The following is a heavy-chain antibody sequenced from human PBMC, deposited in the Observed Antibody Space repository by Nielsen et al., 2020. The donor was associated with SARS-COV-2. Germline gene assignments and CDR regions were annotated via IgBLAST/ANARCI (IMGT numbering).Heavy chain of an antibody. CDR3: ARASRYCSGGSCYPDAFDI. Sequence: GESLKISCAASGFTFSSYDMHWVRQATGKGLEWVSAIGTAGDTCYPGSVKGRFTISRENAKNSLYLQMNSLRAGDTAVYYCARASRYCSGGSCYPDAFDIWGQGTMVTVSS. CDR1: GFTFSSYD. D-gene: IGHD2-15*01. V-gene: IGHV3-13*04. J-gene: IGHJ3*02. CDR2: IGTAGDT.